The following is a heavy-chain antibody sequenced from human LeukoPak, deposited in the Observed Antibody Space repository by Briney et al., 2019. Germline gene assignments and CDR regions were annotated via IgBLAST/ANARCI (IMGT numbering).Heavy chain of an antibody. D-gene: IGHD3-10*01. CDR2: IYHSGST. CDR3: ASGYYGSGSYYN. J-gene: IGHJ4*02. Sequence: SETLSLTCTVSGYSISSGYYWGWIRQPPGKGLEWIGSIYHSGSTYYDPSLKSRVTISVDTSKNQFSLKLSSVTAADTAVYYCASGYYGSGSYYNWGQGTLVTVSS. CDR1: GYSISSGYY. V-gene: IGHV4-38-2*02.